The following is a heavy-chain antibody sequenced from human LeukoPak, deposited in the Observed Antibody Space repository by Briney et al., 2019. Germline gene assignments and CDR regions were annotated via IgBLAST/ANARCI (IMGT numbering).Heavy chain of an antibody. D-gene: IGHD6-19*01. CDR3: ARGAGIPTYAFDI. CDR1: GFPFSSYW. J-gene: IGHJ3*02. V-gene: IGHV3-74*01. CDR2: INSDGSST. Sequence: GSLRLSCAASGFPFSSYWMHWVRQAPGKGLVWVSRINSDGSSTSYADSVKGRFTISRDNAKNTLYLQMNSLRAEDTAVYYCARGAGIPTYAFDIWGQGTMVTVSS.